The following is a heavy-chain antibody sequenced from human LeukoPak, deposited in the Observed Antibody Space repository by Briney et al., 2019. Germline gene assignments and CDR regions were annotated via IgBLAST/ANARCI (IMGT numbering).Heavy chain of an antibody. V-gene: IGHV4-59*08. CDR3: ARHRYSSSSYFDY. Sequence: SETLSLTCTVSGGSISSYYWSWIRQPPGKGLEGIGYIYYSGSTNYNPSLKSRVTISVDTSKNQFSLKLSSVTAADTAVYYCARHRYSSSSYFDYWGQGTLVTVSS. CDR1: GGSISSYY. CDR2: IYYSGST. J-gene: IGHJ4*02. D-gene: IGHD6-6*01.